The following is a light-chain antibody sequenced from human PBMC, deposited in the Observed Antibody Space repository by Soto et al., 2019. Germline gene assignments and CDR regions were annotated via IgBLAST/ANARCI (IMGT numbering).Light chain of an antibody. J-gene: IGKJ3*01. V-gene: IGKV3-20*01. CDR2: GAS. Sequence: EIVLTQSPGTLSLSPGERATLSCRASQSVGSNYLAWYQQKPGQAPRLLIYGASSRATGIPDRFSGSGSGTDFTLTINRLDPEDLAVYYCQRYGSSQFTFGPGTKVDIK. CDR3: QRYGSSQFT. CDR1: QSVGSNY.